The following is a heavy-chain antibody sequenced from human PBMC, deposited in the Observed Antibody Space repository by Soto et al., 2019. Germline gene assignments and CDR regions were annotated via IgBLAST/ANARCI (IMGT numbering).Heavy chain of an antibody. CDR3: AKTTDGWFSAFEI. CDR1: GFIFSSYA. Sequence: EVQLLESGGGLVQPGGSLRLSCAASGFIFSSYAMSWVRQAPGKGREWVSAISGSGTTAYYADSVKGRFTFSRDNSKNTMYLQMNSLRAEDTAVYYCAKTTDGWFSAFEIWGQGTMVIVSS. J-gene: IGHJ3*02. D-gene: IGHD6-19*01. CDR2: ISGSGTTA. V-gene: IGHV3-23*01.